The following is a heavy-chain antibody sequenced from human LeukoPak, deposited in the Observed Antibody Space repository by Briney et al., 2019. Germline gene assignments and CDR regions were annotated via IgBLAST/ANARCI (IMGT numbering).Heavy chain of an antibody. J-gene: IGHJ4*02. D-gene: IGHD3-3*01. CDR2: ISGSGGST. Sequence: PGGSLRLSCAASGFTFSSYAMSWVRQAPGKGLEWVSAISGSGGSTYYADSVKGRFTISRDNSKNTLYLQMNSLRAEDTAVYYCAKTQLRLLEWLLFNWGQGTLVTVSS. V-gene: IGHV3-23*01. CDR1: GFTFSSYA. CDR3: AKTQLRLLEWLLFN.